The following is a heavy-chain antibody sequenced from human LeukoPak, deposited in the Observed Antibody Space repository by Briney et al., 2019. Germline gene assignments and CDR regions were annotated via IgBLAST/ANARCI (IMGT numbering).Heavy chain of an antibody. V-gene: IGHV4-59*02. CDR2: IYYSGAT. J-gene: IGHJ6*03. Sequence: SETLSLTCTVSGGSVSGSYWSWVRQSPGKGLEWIGYIYYSGATNYNPSLKSRVSISIDTSKNQFSLKPSSVTPADTAVYYCARDSYGSGSSYNDYYYYMDVWGKGTTVTIS. D-gene: IGHD3-10*01. CDR1: GGSVSGSY. CDR3: ARDSYGSGSSYNDYYYYMDV.